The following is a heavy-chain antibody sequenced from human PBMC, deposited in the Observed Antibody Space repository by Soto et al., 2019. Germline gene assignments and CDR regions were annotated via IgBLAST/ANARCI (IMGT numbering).Heavy chain of an antibody. V-gene: IGHV3-30*18. CDR1: GFTFSSYG. Sequence: QVQLVESGGGVVQPGRSLRLSCGASGFTFSSYGMHWVRQAPGRGLEWVAVISFDRANKYYAESVKGRFIISRDNSNHTLFLQMSSLRTEDTAVYYCLKEYRPSSSGAWFPKNFDDWAQGTLITVSA. D-gene: IGHD6-19*01. J-gene: IGHJ4*02. CDR3: LKEYRPSSSGAWFPKNFDD. CDR2: ISFDRANK.